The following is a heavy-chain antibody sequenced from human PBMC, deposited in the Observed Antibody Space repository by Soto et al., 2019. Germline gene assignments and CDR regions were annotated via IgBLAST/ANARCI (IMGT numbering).Heavy chain of an antibody. Sequence: EVELVESGGGLVQPGGSLRLSCTASGFFFSDHYMEWVRQAPGKGLEWFGGSRDKDNGYTTEYAASVRDRFTISRDDSKNSLFLQLNSLRIEDTAVYYCARDYYDKSGSSAWYFDLWGRGTLVTVSS. CDR3: ARDYYDKSGSSAWYFDL. J-gene: IGHJ2*01. V-gene: IGHV3-72*01. CDR1: GFFFSDHY. D-gene: IGHD3-16*01. CDR2: SRDKDNGYTT.